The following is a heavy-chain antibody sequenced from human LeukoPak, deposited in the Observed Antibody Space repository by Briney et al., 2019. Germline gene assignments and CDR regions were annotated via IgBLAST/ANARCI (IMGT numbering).Heavy chain of an antibody. CDR2: ISWNSGSI. D-gene: IGHD4-17*01. J-gene: IGHJ6*02. Sequence: GRSLRLSCAASGFTFDDYAMHWVRQAPGKGLEWVSGISWNSGSIGYADSVKGRFTISRDNAKNSLYLQMNSLRAEDTALYYCAEAAVTTYYYYYGMDVWGQGTTVTVSS. CDR1: GFTFDDYA. CDR3: AEAAVTTYYYYYGMDV. V-gene: IGHV3-9*01.